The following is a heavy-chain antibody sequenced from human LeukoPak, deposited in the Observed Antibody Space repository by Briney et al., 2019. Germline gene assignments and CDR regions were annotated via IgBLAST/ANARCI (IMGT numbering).Heavy chain of an antibody. V-gene: IGHV3-21*06. CDR1: GFTFSSYC. CDR3: ASEGYCDSTSCYDFDY. D-gene: IGHD2-2*01. Sequence: PGGSLRLSCAASGFTFSSYCMDWVRQTPGKGLEWVSSISSSSSYIYYADSVKGRFTISRDNAKNSLYLQMNSLRAEDTAVYYCASEGYCDSTSCYDFDYWGQGTLVTVSS. CDR2: ISSSSSYI. J-gene: IGHJ4*02.